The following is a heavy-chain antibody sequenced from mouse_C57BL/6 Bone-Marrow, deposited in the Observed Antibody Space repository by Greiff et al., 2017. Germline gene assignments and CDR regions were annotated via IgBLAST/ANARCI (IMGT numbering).Heavy chain of an antibody. CDR1: GYTFTSYW. CDR3: ARDYDYEFGY. V-gene: IGHV1-50*01. Sequence: QVQLQQPGAELVKPGASVKLSCKASGYTFTSYWMQWVKQRPGQGLEWIGEIDPSDSSTNYNQKFKGKATLTVDTSSSTAYMQLSSLTSEDSAVYYCARDYDYEFGYWGQGTTLTVSS. CDR2: IDPSDSST. D-gene: IGHD2-4*01. J-gene: IGHJ2*01.